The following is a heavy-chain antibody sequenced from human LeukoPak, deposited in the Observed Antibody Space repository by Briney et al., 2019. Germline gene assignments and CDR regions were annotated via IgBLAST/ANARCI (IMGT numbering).Heavy chain of an antibody. Sequence: PGGSLRLSCVASGFTFSTYAVSWVRQAPGKGLEWVSVVSASGGGTYYADSVKGRFTISRDNSKNTLYLQMNSLRAEDTAVYYCAKVSLVATVADYWGQGTLVTVSS. CDR3: AKVSLVATVADY. CDR1: GFTFSTYA. CDR2: VSASGGGT. D-gene: IGHD5-12*01. V-gene: IGHV3-23*01. J-gene: IGHJ4*02.